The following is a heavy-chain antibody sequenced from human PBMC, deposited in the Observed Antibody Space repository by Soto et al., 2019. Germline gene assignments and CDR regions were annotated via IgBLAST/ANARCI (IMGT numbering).Heavy chain of an antibody. V-gene: IGHV4-34*01. CDR2: INHSGSS. Sequence: PSETLSLTCAVYGGSFSGHYWSWIRQPPGKGLEWLGEINHSGSSNYNPSRKSRVTISVDTSKNQFSLKLSSVTAADTAVDYFAWLRGVYSYGPFRDVWGQGTTVTFAS. CDR3: AWLRGVYSYGPFRDV. CDR1: GGSFSGHY. D-gene: IGHD5-18*01. J-gene: IGHJ6*02.